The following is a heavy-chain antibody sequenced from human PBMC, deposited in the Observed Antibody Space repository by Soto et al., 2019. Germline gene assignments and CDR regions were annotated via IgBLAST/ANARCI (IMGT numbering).Heavy chain of an antibody. Sequence: QVQLVQSGAEVKKPGASVKVSCKASGYPFTEFYMPWVRQAPGQGLEWMGWINPNSGGTNYARKFRGWVTITRDTSITTAYMELSRLKSDDTAVYYCARVPSCRGGSCWASLLGWGQGNLVTVSS. D-gene: IGHD2-15*01. V-gene: IGHV1-2*04. CDR2: INPNSGGT. CDR3: ARVPSCRGGSCWASLLG. J-gene: IGHJ4*02. CDR1: GYPFTEFY.